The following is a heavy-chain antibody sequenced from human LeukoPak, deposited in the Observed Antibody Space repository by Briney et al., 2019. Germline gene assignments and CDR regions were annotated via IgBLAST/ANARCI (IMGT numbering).Heavy chain of an antibody. V-gene: IGHV3-23*01. CDR2: ISGSGGST. CDR3: AKGTDFWSGYPYYYYGMDV. J-gene: IGHJ6*02. D-gene: IGHD3-3*01. Sequence: GGSLRLSCAASGFTFSSYAMSWVRQAPGKGLEWVSAISGSGGSTYYADSVKGRFTISRDNSKNTLYLQMNSLRAEDTAVYYRAKGTDFWSGYPYYYYGMDVWGQGTTVTVSS. CDR1: GFTFSSYA.